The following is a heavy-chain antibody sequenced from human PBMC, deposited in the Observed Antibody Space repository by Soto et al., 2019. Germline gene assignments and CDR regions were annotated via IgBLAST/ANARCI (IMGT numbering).Heavy chain of an antibody. CDR2: IYYSGST. J-gene: IGHJ4*02. D-gene: IGHD3-22*01. V-gene: IGHV4-31*03. CDR3: ARDHYYDSSGCS. Sequence: SETLSLTCTVSGGSISSGGYYWSWIRQHPGKGLEWIGYIYYSGSTYYNPSLKSRVTISVDTSKNQFSLKLSSVTAADTAVYYCARDHYYDSSGCSWGQGTLVTVSS. CDR1: GGSISSGGYY.